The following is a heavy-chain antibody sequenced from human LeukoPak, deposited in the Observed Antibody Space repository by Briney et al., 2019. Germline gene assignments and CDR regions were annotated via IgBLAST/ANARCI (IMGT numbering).Heavy chain of an antibody. V-gene: IGHV3-23*01. Sequence: PGGSLRLSCAASGFTFSSYAMSWVRQAPGKGLEWVSAISGSGGSTYYADSVKGRFTISRDNSKNTLYLQMNGLRAEDTAVYYCAKAGSGWDEIDYWGQGTLVTVSS. CDR1: GFTFSSYA. CDR3: AKAGSGWDEIDY. J-gene: IGHJ4*02. CDR2: ISGSGGST. D-gene: IGHD6-19*01.